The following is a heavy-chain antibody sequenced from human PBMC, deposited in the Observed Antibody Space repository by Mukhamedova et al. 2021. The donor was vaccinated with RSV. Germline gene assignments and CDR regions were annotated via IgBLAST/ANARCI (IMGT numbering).Heavy chain of an antibody. J-gene: IGHJ3*02. Sequence: TISRDNAKNSLYLQMNSLRAEDTAVYYCAREDGYNAFDIWAQGTMVTVSS. V-gene: IGHV3-48*03. D-gene: IGHD5-24*01. CDR3: AREDGYNAFDI.